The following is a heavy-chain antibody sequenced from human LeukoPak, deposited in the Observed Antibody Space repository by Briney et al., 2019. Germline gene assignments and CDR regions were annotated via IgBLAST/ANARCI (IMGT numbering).Heavy chain of an antibody. CDR2: ISAYNGNT. D-gene: IGHD3-22*01. CDR1: GYTFTSYG. J-gene: IGHJ6*03. Sequence: ASVKVSCKASGYTFTSYGISWVRQAPGQGLEWMGWISAYNGNTNYAQKLRGRVTMTTDTSTSTAYMELRSLRSDDTAVYYCARGRVVTASGKNMYYYMDVWGKGTTVTVSS. V-gene: IGHV1-18*01. CDR3: ARGRVVTASGKNMYYYMDV.